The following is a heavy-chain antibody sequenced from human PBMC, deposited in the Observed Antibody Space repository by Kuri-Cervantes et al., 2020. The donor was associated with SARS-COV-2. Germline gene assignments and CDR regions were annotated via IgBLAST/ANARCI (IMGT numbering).Heavy chain of an antibody. D-gene: IGHD2-2*01. CDR1: GGSISSGSYY. V-gene: IGHV4-39*01. Sequence: GSLRLSCTVSGGSISSGSYYWSWIRQPAGKGLEWIGSIYYSGSTYYNPSLKSRVTISVDTSKNQFSLKLSSVTAADTAVYYCARHLCSSTSCYGAEWFDPWGQGTLVTVSS. CDR3: ARHLCSSTSCYGAEWFDP. CDR2: IYYSGST. J-gene: IGHJ5*02.